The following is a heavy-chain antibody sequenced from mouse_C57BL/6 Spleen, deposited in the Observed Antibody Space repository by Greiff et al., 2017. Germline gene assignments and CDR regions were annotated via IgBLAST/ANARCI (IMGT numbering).Heavy chain of an antibody. CDR1: GYTFISYG. J-gene: IGHJ2*01. CDR2: IYPRSGNT. Sequence: VQLQQSGAELARPGASVKLSCKASGYTFISYGISWVKQRTGQGLEWIGEIYPRSGNTYYNEKFKGKATLTADKSSSTAYMELRSLTSEDSAVYFCARCDFYGYDRDYWGQGTTLTVSS. V-gene: IGHV1-81*01. D-gene: IGHD2-2*01. CDR3: ARCDFYGYDRDY.